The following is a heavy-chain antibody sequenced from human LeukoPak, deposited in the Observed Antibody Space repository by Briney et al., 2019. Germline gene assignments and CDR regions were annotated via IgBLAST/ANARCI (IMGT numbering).Heavy chain of an antibody. D-gene: IGHD2-2*01. CDR3: AGGTLRVPAAKVDRYYYFYALDV. CDR1: GFTFSSYG. J-gene: IGHJ6*02. CDR2: ISYDGSNK. Sequence: GGSLRLSCAASGFTFSSYGMHWVRQAPGKGLEWVAVISYDGSNKYYADSVKGRFTISRDNSKNTLYLQMNSLRAEDTAMYYCAGGTLRVPAAKVDRYYYFYALDVWGQGTTVTVSS. V-gene: IGHV3-30*03.